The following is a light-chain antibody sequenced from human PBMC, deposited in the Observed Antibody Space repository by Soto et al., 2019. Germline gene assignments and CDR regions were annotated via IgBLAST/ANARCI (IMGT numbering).Light chain of an antibody. Sequence: EIVMTQSPATLSVSPGERATLSCRARQSVSSNLAWYQQKPGQAPRLLIYGASTRATGIPARFSGSGSGTEFTLTISSLQYEDFAVYYCQQYNNLPPWTFGQGTKVEIK. V-gene: IGKV3-15*01. J-gene: IGKJ1*01. CDR2: GAS. CDR1: QSVSSN. CDR3: QQYNNLPPWT.